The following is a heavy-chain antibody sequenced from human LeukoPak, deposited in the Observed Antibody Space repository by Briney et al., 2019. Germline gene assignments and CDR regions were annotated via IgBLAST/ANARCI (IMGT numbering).Heavy chain of an antibody. CDR3: ARDGQNSYCGGDCYLH. D-gene: IGHD2-21*02. V-gene: IGHV4-31*03. Sequence: SQTLSLTCTVSGGSLSSGGYYWSWIRQHPGKGLEWIGYIYYSGSTYYNPSLKSRVTISVDTSKNQFSLKLSSVTAADTAVYYCARDGQNSYCGGDCYLHWGQGTLVTVSS. CDR1: GGSLSSGGYY. CDR2: IYYSGST. J-gene: IGHJ4*02.